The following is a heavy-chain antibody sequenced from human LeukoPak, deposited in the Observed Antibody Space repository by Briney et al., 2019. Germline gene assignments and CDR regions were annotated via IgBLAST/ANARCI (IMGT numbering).Heavy chain of an antibody. CDR2: IYSGGST. CDR1: GFTVSSNY. Sequence: GGSLRLSCAASGFTVSSNYMSWVPQAPGKGLEWVSVIYSGGSTYHADSVKGRFTISRDNSKNTLYLQMNSLRAEDTAVYYCARATNWNYDCWGQGTLVTVSS. V-gene: IGHV3-66*01. J-gene: IGHJ4*02. D-gene: IGHD1-7*01. CDR3: ARATNWNYDC.